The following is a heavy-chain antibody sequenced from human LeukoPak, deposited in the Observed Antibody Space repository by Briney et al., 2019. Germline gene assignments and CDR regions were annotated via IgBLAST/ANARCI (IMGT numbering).Heavy chain of an antibody. D-gene: IGHD2-2*01. CDR1: GFTFDDYS. CDR2: INWDGGST. Sequence: PGGSLRLSCAASGFTFDDYSMHWVRQAPGKGLEWVSLINWDGGSTYYADSVKGRFTISRDNSKNSLYLQMNSLRTEDTALYYCAKARYCSSTSCPDNWFDPWGQGTLVTVSS. V-gene: IGHV3-43*01. J-gene: IGHJ5*02. CDR3: AKARYCSSTSCPDNWFDP.